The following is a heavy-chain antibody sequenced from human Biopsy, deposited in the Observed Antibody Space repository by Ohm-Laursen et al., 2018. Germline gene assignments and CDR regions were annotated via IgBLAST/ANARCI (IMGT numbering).Heavy chain of an antibody. Sequence: SVKVSCKAPGGTFTNYGVNWVRQAPGQGLEWLGGNIPIFGTGNYAQKFQDRVTVAADTSTSTATMELRSLRSDDTAVYYCATKLTGYFHHWGQGTLVIVSS. V-gene: IGHV1-69*06. CDR3: ATKLTGYFHH. J-gene: IGHJ1*01. D-gene: IGHD3-9*01. CDR1: GGTFTNYG. CDR2: NIPIFGTG.